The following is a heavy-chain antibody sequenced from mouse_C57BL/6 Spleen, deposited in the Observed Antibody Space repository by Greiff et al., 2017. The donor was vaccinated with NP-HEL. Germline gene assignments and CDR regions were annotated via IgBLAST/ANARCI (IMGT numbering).Heavy chain of an antibody. D-gene: IGHD1-1*01. Sequence: EVQLVESEGGLVQPGSSMKLSCTASGFTFSDYYMAWVRQVPEKGLEWVANINYDGSSTYYLDSLKSRFIISRDNAKNILYLQMSSLKSDDTATYYCAREAVVATSYFDYWGQGTTLTVSS. CDR1: GFTFSDYY. CDR3: AREAVVATSYFDY. CDR2: INYDGSST. J-gene: IGHJ2*01. V-gene: IGHV5-16*01.